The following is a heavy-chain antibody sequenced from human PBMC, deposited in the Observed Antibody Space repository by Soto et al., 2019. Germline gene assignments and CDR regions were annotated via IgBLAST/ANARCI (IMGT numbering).Heavy chain of an antibody. V-gene: IGHV1-2*02. CDR1: GYTFTGYY. CDR2: INPNSGGT. Sequence: GASVKVSCKASGYTFTGYYMHWVRQAPGQGLEWMGWINPNSGGTNYAQKFQGGVTMTRDTSISTAYMELSRLRSDDTAVYYCARDTYYYDSSGYSRRYYYGMDVWGQGTTVTVSS. J-gene: IGHJ6*02. CDR3: ARDTYYYDSSGYSRRYYYGMDV. D-gene: IGHD3-22*01.